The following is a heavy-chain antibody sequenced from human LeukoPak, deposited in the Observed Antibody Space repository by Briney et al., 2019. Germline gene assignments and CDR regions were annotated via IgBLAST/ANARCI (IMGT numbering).Heavy chain of an antibody. V-gene: IGHV1-2*02. CDR1: GYTFTSYY. Sequence: ASVKVSCKASGYTFTSYYMHWVRQAPGQGLEWMGWINPNSGGTNYAQKFQGRVTMTRDTSISTAYMELSRLRSDDTAVYYCAREHYYDSSGYGVDYWGQGTLVTVSS. J-gene: IGHJ4*02. CDR3: AREHYYDSSGYGVDY. D-gene: IGHD3-22*01. CDR2: INPNSGGT.